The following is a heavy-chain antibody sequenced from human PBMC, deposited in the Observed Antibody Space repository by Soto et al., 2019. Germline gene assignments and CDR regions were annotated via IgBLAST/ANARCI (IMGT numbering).Heavy chain of an antibody. V-gene: IGHV5-10-1*01. CDR1: GYSFTRYW. Sequence: WESLKIPCKGSGYSFTRYWISWVRQMPGKGLEWMGRIDPSDSYTNYSPSFQGHVTISADKSISTAYLQWSSLKASDTAMYYCARRSATMVRGVIIVDFDYWGQGTLVTVSS. J-gene: IGHJ4*02. CDR2: IDPSDSYT. D-gene: IGHD3-10*01. CDR3: ARRSATMVRGVIIVDFDY.